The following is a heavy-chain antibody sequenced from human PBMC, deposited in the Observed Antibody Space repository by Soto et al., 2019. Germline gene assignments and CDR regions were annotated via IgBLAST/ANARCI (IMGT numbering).Heavy chain of an antibody. Sequence: QGLLVQSGAEVKKPGSSVKVSCKASGATLSRYTLTWLRQAPGQVPEWMGRIIPALNVEDYAQRIQGRVTIHADTSTSTAYMELRSLRSDDTAVYYCAAVAVTSSFVGYFEFWGQGTLVTGSS. CDR2: IIPALNVE. J-gene: IGHJ4*02. D-gene: IGHD6-19*01. V-gene: IGHV1-69*02. CDR1: GATLSRYT. CDR3: AAVAVTSSFVGYFEF.